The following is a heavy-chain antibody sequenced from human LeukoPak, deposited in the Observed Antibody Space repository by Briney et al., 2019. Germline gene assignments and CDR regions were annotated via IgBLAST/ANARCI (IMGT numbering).Heavy chain of an antibody. D-gene: IGHD5-18*01. J-gene: IGHJ4*02. CDR3: ARDNPGYSYGNFDY. V-gene: IGHV1-2*02. Sequence: GASVKVSCKASGYTFNGYYMHWVRQAPGQGLEWMGWINPNSGGTNYAQRFQGRVTMTRDTSISTAYMELSRLRSDDTAVYYCARDNPGYSYGNFDYWGQGTLVTVSS. CDR2: INPNSGGT. CDR1: GYTFNGYY.